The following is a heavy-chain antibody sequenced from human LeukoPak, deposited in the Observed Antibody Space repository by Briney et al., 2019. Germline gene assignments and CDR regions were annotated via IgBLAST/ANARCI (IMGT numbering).Heavy chain of an antibody. D-gene: IGHD4-11*01. Sequence: PSETLSLTCAVYGGSFSGYYWSWIRQPPGKGLEWIGEINHSGGTNYNPSLKSRVTISVDTSKDQFSLKLSSVTAADTAVYYCARGDYRGDYWGQGTLVTVSS. V-gene: IGHV4-34*01. CDR3: ARGDYRGDY. CDR2: INHSGGT. CDR1: GGSFSGYY. J-gene: IGHJ4*02.